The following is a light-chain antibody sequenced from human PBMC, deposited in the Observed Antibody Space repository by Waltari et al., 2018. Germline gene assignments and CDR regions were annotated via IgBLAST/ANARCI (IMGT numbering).Light chain of an antibody. J-gene: IGLJ2*01. CDR1: KLEDNY. V-gene: IGLV3-1*01. CDR3: QAWDSSTAHVV. CDR2: QNK. Sequence: SYELTQPPSVSVSPGQTASITCSGDKLEDNYASWYQQKQGQSPVVVIYQNKKRPEGIPERFSGSNSGNTATLTISGTQAMDEADYYCQAWDSSTAHVVFGGGTKLTVL.